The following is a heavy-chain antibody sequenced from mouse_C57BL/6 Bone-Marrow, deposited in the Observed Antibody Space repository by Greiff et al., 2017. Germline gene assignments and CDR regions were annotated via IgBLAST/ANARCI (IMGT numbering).Heavy chain of an antibody. D-gene: IGHD2-4*01. J-gene: IGHJ1*03. CDR2: ILPSIGRT. CDR1: DSEVFPIAY. Sequence: QVQLQQSGSELRSPGSSVKLSCKDFDSEVFPIAYMSWVRQKPGHGFEWIGGILPSIGRTIYGDKFEDKATLDADTLSNTAYLELNSLTSEDSAIYYCARRHYDYHWYFDVWGTGTTVTVSS. V-gene: IGHV15-2*01. CDR3: ARRHYDYHWYFDV.